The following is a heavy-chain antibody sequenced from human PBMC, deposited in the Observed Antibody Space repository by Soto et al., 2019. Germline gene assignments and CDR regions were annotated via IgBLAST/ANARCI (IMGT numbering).Heavy chain of an antibody. CDR2: IIPIFGTA. D-gene: IGHD2-15*01. Sequence: SVKVSCKASGGTFSSYAISWVRQAPGQGLEWMGGIIPIFGTANYAQKFQGRVTITADESTSTAYMELSSLRSEDTAVYYCATHLFSSPAVVVAATRAFDIWGQLTMITVSS. CDR1: GGTFSSYA. CDR3: ATHLFSSPAVVVAATRAFDI. V-gene: IGHV1-69*13. J-gene: IGHJ3*02.